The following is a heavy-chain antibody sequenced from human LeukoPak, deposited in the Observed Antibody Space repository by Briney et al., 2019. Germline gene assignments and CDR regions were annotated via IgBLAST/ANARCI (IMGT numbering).Heavy chain of an antibody. J-gene: IGHJ6*03. CDR2: IYTSGST. CDR3: ARDKAKRLGYCSSTSCYVYYYMDV. Sequence: SETLSLTCTVSGGSISSGSYYWSWIRQPAGKGLEWIGRIYTSGSTNYNPSLKSRVTISVDTSKNQFSLELSSVTAADTAVYYCARDKAKRLGYCSSTSCYVYYYMDVWGKGTTVTISS. CDR1: GGSISSGSYY. V-gene: IGHV4-61*02. D-gene: IGHD2-2*01.